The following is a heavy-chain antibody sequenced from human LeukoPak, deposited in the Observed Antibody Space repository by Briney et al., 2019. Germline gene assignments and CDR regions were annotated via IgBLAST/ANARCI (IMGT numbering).Heavy chain of an antibody. J-gene: IGHJ4*02. CDR2: IIPIFGTA. CDR3: ARDREGAGRGVFDY. V-gene: IGHV1-69*05. CDR1: GGTFSSYA. D-gene: IGHD1-26*01. Sequence: ASVKVSCKASGGTFSSYAISWVRQAPGQGFEWMGGIIPIFGTANYAQKFQGRVTITTDESTSTAYMELSSLRSEDTAVYYCARDREGAGRGVFDYWGQGTLVTVSS.